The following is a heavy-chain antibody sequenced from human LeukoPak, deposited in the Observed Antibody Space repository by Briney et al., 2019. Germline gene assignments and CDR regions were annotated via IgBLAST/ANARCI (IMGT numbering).Heavy chain of an antibody. D-gene: IGHD2-2*01. J-gene: IGHJ4*02. CDR2: ISSSGSTI. CDR1: GFTFNTYT. Sequence: GGSLRLSCAASGFTFNTYTMNWVRQAPGKGLEWVSYISSSGSTIYYADSVKGRFTISRDNAKNSLYLQMNSLRAEDTAIYYCARGLPATLLDYWGQGTLVTVSS. V-gene: IGHV3-48*04. CDR3: ARGLPATLLDY.